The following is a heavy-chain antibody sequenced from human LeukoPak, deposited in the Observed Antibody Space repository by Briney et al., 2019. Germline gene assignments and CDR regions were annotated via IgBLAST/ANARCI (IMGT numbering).Heavy chain of an antibody. J-gene: IGHJ6*04. V-gene: IGHV4-31*03. CDR2: IYYSGST. Sequence: SQTLSLTCTVSGGSISSGGYYWSWIRQHPGTGLEWIGYIYYSGSTYYNPSLKSRVTISVDTSKNQFSLKLSSVTAADTAVYYCARSGPAAIRSLYYYGMDVWGKGTTVTVSS. CDR3: ARSGPAAIRSLYYYGMDV. CDR1: GGSISSGGYY. D-gene: IGHD2-2*01.